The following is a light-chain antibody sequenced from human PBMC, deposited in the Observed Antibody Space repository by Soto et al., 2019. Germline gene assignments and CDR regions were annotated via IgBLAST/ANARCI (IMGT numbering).Light chain of an antibody. CDR1: QSVSSY. Sequence: EIVLTQSPATLSLSPGARATLSCRARQSVSSYLAWYQQKPGQAPRLLIYDASNRATGIPARFSGSGSGTDFTLTISSLEPEDFAVYYCQQRGNWPITFGQGTRLEI. V-gene: IGKV3-11*01. J-gene: IGKJ5*01. CDR2: DAS. CDR3: QQRGNWPIT.